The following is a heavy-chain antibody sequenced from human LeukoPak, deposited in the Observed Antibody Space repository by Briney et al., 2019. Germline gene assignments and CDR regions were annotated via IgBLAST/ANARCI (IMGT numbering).Heavy chain of an antibody. J-gene: IGHJ5*02. CDR2: SSGGRTY. CDR1: GFSFSSYT. D-gene: IGHD4-11*01. V-gene: IGHV3-21*01. Sequence: GGSLRLSCAPSGFSFSSYTMNWVRQAPGKGLEWVSASSGGRTYYADSVKGRFTMSRDNAKNSLYLQMDSLRAEDTAVYYCAREIKADSNPGRWFDPWGQGTLVTVSS. CDR3: AREIKADSNPGRWFDP.